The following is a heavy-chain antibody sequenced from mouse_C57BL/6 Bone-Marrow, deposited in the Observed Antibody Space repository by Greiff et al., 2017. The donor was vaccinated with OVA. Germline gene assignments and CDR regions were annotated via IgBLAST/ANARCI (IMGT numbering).Heavy chain of an antibody. CDR1: GYTFTNYW. CDR3: AHYDSRLYLHF. Sequence: VQLQQPGAELVRPGTSVKLSCKASGYTFTNYWMHWVKQRPGQGLEWIGVIAPSDSYINYNQKFKGRATLTVDTSSSTAYMHLSSLTSEDSAVYYVAHYDSRLYLHFWGQGTSLTVSS. V-gene: IGHV1-59*01. CDR2: IAPSDSYI. D-gene: IGHD1-1*01. J-gene: IGHJ2*02.